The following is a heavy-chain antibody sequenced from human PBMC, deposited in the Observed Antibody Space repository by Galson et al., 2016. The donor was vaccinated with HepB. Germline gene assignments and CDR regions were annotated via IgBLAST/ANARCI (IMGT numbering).Heavy chain of an antibody. CDR3: ATRNYGDYNLIDY. V-gene: IGHV3-53*01. CDR2: IYSGGTT. CDR1: GVSVSVNY. Sequence: SLRLSCAASGVSVSVNYMSWVRQAPGKGLEWVSFIYSGGTTFCADSVKGRFTISRDNSNNTLYLQMNSLRAEDTALYYCATRNYGDYNLIDYWGQATLVTVSS. J-gene: IGHJ4*02. D-gene: IGHD4-17*01.